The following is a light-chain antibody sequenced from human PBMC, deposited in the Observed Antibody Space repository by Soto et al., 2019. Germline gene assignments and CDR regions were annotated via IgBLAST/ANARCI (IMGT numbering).Light chain of an antibody. CDR3: QQDNSYPWP. Sequence: IVTTQSPSSLSVSPAERATLYCRASQSVSSNLAWYQQRPGQAPRLLIYGASSRATGIPDRISGSGSGTDFTLTICILEPEDFATYYCQQDNSYPWPFGQGTK. J-gene: IGKJ1*01. V-gene: IGKV3D-15*03. CDR2: GAS. CDR1: QSVSSN.